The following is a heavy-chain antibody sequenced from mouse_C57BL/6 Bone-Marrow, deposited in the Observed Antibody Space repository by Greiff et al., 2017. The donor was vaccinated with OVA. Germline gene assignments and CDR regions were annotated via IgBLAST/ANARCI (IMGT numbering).Heavy chain of an antibody. D-gene: IGHD4-1*01. CDR2: IDPSDSYT. V-gene: IGHV1-69*01. CDR3: ARWDAPAWFAY. J-gene: IGHJ3*01. CDR1: GYTFTSYW. Sequence: QVQLKQPGAELVMPGASVKLSCKASGYTFTSYWMHWVKQRPGQGLEWIGEIDPSDSYTNYNQKFKGKSTLTVDKSSSTAYMQLSSLTSEDSAVYYGARWDAPAWFAYWGQGTLVTVSA.